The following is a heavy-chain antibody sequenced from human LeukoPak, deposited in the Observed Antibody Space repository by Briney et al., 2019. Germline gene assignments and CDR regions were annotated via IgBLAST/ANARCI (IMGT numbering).Heavy chain of an antibody. J-gene: IGHJ4*02. CDR2: IYPGDSDT. V-gene: IGHV5-51*01. Sequence: GESLKISCKGSGYSFIRYWIGWVRQMPGKGLEWMGVIYPGDSDTRYNPSFQGQVTITADSSIDTAYLHLSSLKASDTAIYYCARMELGYSINWLYFAYWGQGSLVTVSS. CDR1: GYSFIRYW. D-gene: IGHD6-13*01. CDR3: ARMELGYSINWLYFAY.